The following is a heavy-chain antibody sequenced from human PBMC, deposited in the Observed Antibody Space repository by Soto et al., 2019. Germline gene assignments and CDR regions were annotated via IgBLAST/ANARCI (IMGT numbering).Heavy chain of an antibody. CDR1: GGTFSSYA. V-gene: IGHV1-69*06. J-gene: IGHJ6*02. CDR3: ARDRAQYSSSSLSYYYYGMDV. Sequence: WASVKVSCKASGGTFSSYAISWVRQAPGQGLEWMGGIIPIIGTANYAQKFQGRVTITADKSTSTDYMELSSLRSEDTAVYYCARDRAQYSSSSLSYYYYGMDVWGQGTTVTVSS. D-gene: IGHD6-6*01. CDR2: IIPIIGTA.